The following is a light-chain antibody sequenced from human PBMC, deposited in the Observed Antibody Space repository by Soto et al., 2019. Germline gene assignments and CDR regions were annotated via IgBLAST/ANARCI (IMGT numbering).Light chain of an antibody. J-gene: IGKJ1*01. CDR3: LQDINYPWT. CDR2: GAS. V-gene: IGKV1-6*01. CDR1: RGIGNA. Sequence: GARVTITCPPSRGIGNALAWYQQKPGKPPKVLIYGASNLQSGVPPRFSGSGSGTDFTLAISSLQPEDSATYYCLQDINYPWTFGQGTKVDIK.